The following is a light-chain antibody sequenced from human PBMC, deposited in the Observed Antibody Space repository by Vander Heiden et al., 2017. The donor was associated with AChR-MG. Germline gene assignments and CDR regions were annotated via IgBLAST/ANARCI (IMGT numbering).Light chain of an antibody. Sequence: DIQMTQSPSTLSASVGDRVTITCRASQSISSWLAWYQQKPGKAPKLLMYDASTLKSGVPSRFSGSGSGTEFTLTISSLQPDDFATYYCQLYNNNSPFTFGQGTKLEIK. CDR1: QSISSW. V-gene: IGKV1-5*01. CDR2: DAS. CDR3: QLYNNNSPFT. J-gene: IGKJ2*01.